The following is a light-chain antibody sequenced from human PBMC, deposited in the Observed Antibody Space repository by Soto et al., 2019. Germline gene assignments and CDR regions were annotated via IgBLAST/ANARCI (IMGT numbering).Light chain of an antibody. CDR2: LNSDGSH. CDR3: QTWGTGIPWV. V-gene: IGLV4-69*01. J-gene: IGLJ3*02. CDR1: SGHRSYA. Sequence: QHVLTQSPSASASLGASVKLTCTLSSGHRSYAIAWHQQQPEKGPRYLMKLNSDGSHSKGDRIPDRFSGSSSGAERYLTISSLQSEDEADYYCQTWGTGIPWVFGGGTKLTVL.